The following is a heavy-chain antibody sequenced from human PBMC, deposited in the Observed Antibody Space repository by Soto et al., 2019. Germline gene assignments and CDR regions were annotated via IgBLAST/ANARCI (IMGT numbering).Heavy chain of an antibody. V-gene: IGHV1-69*01. Sequence: QVQLVQSGAEVKKPGSSVKVSCKTSGVSFNNNGIGWVRQAPGHGLEWMGGVSPPFRTSNYARKFQGRISTTADASTGTINMELGSPTSEDTAQYYCARVLYYGSGSYSPYGMDVWGQGTTVTVS. CDR3: ARVLYYGSGSYSPYGMDV. CDR1: GVSFNNNG. CDR2: VSPPFRTS. D-gene: IGHD3-10*01. J-gene: IGHJ6*02.